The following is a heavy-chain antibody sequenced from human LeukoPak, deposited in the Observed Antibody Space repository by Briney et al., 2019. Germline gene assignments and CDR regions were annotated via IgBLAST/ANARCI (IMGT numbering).Heavy chain of an antibody. V-gene: IGHV3-21*01. CDR2: ISRSSDYI. CDR1: GFTFSTYT. D-gene: IGHD3-10*01. Sequence: PGGSLRLSCEASGFTFSTYTMNWVRQAPGKGLEWVSSISRSSDYIYYADSLKGRFTITRDNAMNSLYLQINSLRAEDTAVYYCAREFAYGFGYWGQGTLVTVSS. CDR3: AREFAYGFGY. J-gene: IGHJ4*02.